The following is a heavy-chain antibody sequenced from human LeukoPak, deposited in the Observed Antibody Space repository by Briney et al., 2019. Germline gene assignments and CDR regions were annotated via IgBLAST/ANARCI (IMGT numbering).Heavy chain of an antibody. CDR3: AKVYYGSGSYNYLDY. Sequence: GGSLRLSCAASGFTFDDYAMHWVRQAPGKGLEWVSAISGSGGSTYYADSVKGRFTISRDNSKNTLYLQMNSLRAEDTAVYYCAKVYYGSGSYNYLDYWGQGTLVTVSS. D-gene: IGHD3-10*01. CDR2: ISGSGGST. V-gene: IGHV3-23*01. CDR1: GFTFDDYA. J-gene: IGHJ4*02.